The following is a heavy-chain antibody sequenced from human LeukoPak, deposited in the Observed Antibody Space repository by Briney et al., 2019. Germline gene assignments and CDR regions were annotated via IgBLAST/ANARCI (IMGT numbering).Heavy chain of an antibody. CDR3: AKNTWKSSDSGRGRMDV. CDR2: ISSSSSYI. D-gene: IGHD3-10*01. J-gene: IGHJ6*02. Sequence: GGSLRLSCAASGFTFSSYSMNWVRQAPGKGLEWVSSISSSSSYIYYADSVKARFTISRDDAQNSLYLQMNSLRAEDTAVYYCAKNTWKSSDSGRGRMDVWGQGTTVTVSS. CDR1: GFTFSSYS. V-gene: IGHV3-21*01.